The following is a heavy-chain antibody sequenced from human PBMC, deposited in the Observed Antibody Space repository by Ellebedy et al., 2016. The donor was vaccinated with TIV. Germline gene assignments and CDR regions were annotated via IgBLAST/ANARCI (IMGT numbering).Heavy chain of an antibody. V-gene: IGHV3-9*01. Sequence: SLKISCAASGFIFGDYAMHWVRQAPGKGLEWVSGISRNSDSIGYADSVKGRFTISRDNSKNTVDLQMNSLRAEDTAVYYCARPTVPATICGACGMDVWGQGTTVIVSS. CDR2: ISRNSDSI. D-gene: IGHD2-2*01. J-gene: IGHJ6*02. CDR3: ARPTVPATICGACGMDV. CDR1: GFIFGDYA.